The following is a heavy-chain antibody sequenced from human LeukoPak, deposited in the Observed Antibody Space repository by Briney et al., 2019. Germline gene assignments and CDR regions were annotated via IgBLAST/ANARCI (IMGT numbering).Heavy chain of an antibody. CDR1: GYSISSGYY. D-gene: IGHD6-19*01. CDR2: TYHSGST. CDR3: ARVRSSGFKGFDY. J-gene: IGHJ4*02. Sequence: PSETLSLTCAVSGYSISSGYYWGWIRQPPGKGLEWIGSTYHSGSTYYNPSLKSRVTISIDTSKNQFSLKLTSVTAADTAVYYCARVRSSGFKGFDYWGQGTLVTVSS. V-gene: IGHV4-38-2*01.